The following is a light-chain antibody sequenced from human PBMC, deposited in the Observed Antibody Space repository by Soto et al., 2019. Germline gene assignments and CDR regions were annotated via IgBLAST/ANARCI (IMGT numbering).Light chain of an antibody. CDR3: QQNDSSPSWT. CDR1: QSVSSKY. CDR2: GTS. V-gene: IGKV3-20*01. J-gene: IGKJ1*01. Sequence: IVVTKSPGTLSLSPWESATLSCRASQSVSSKYLAWYQQKPGQAPRPLIYGTSSRATGISDRFRGSGSGTDFTLTISRLEPEDFAVYYCQQNDSSPSWTFGQGTKVDIK.